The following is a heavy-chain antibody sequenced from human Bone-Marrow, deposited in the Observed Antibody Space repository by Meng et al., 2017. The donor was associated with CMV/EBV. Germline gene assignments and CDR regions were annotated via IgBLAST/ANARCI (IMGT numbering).Heavy chain of an antibody. CDR3: TRLDYSNYGDYFYYYGMDV. CDR2: ISSSGSTI. J-gene: IGHJ6*02. D-gene: IGHD4-11*01. CDR1: GFTFDDYG. Sequence: GGSLRLSCAASGFTFDDYGMSWVRQAPGKGLEWVSYISSSGSTIYYADSVKGRFTISRDNAKNSLYLQMNSLKTEDTAVYYCTRLDYSNYGDYFYYYGMDVWGQGTTVTVSS. V-gene: IGHV3-11*01.